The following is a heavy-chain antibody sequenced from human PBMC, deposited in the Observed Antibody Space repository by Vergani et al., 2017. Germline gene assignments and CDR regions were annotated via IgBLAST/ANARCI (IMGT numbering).Heavy chain of an antibody. V-gene: IGHV1-69*01. Sequence: QVQLVQSGAEVKKPGSSVKVSCKASGGPFSSYAISWVRQAPGQGLEWMGGIIPIFGTANYAQKFQGRVTITADESTSTAYMELSRLSSEDTAVYYCAGVNSGSYLIDWGGEASLVTASS. CDR1: GGPFSSYA. CDR3: AGVNSGSYLIDW. CDR2: IIPIFGTA. D-gene: IGHD1-26*01. J-gene: IGHJ4*02.